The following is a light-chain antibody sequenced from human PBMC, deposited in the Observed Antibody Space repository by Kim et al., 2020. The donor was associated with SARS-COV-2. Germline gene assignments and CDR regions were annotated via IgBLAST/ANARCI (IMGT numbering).Light chain of an antibody. CDR3: QQFDDLPIT. CDR1: QDIKKH. J-gene: IGKJ5*01. Sequence: ASVGDRVTITCRASQDIKKHLNWYQQKSGKAPEVLIHDASNLEAGVPSGFSGSGSGTDFTFTISSLQPEDIATYFCQQFDDLPITFGQGTRLEIK. CDR2: DAS. V-gene: IGKV1-33*01.